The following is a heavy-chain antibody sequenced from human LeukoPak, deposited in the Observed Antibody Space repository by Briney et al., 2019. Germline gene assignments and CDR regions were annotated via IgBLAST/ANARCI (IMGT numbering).Heavy chain of an antibody. D-gene: IGHD3-22*01. J-gene: IGHJ4*02. CDR2: IYYSGST. CDR3: ARLPPLWDSSAYYRDSYFDY. V-gene: IGHV4-39*01. CDR1: GGSISSSSYY. Sequence: PSETLSLTCTVSGGSISSSSYYWGWIRQPPGKGLEWIGSIYYSGSTYYNPSLKSRVTISVDTSKNQFSLKLSSVTAADTAVYYCARLPPLWDSSAYYRDSYFDYWGQGTLVTVSS.